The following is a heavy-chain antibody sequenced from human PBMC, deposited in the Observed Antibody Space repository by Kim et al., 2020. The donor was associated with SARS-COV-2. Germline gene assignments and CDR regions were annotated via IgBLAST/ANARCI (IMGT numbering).Heavy chain of an antibody. D-gene: IGHD3-9*01. CDR3: AKELDVLRYFDWAVPCDY. V-gene: IGHV3-30*02. Sequence: GRFTISRDNSKNTLYLQMNSLRAEDTAVYYCAKELDVLRYFDWAVPCDYWGQGTLVTVSS. J-gene: IGHJ4*02.